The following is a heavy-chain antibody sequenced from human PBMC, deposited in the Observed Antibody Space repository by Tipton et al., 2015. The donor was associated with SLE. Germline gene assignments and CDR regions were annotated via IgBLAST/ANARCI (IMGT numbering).Heavy chain of an antibody. Sequence: SLRLSCAASGFTFSSCAMTWVRQAPGKGLVWISEIDSQGSVTNYADSVEGRFSIFRDNAKNTLFLEMNNLRVDDTAFYYCASLSAPSDYWGQGTLVTVSS. V-gene: IGHV3-74*01. J-gene: IGHJ4*02. CDR3: ASLSAPSDY. CDR1: GFTFSSCA. CDR2: IDSQGSVT.